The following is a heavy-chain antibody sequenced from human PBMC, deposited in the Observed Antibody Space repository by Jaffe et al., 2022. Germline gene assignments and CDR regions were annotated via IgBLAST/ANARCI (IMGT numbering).Heavy chain of an antibody. V-gene: IGHV3-30*02. J-gene: IGHJ6*03. Sequence: QVQLVESGGGVVQPGGSLRLSCAASGFTFSSYGMHWVRQAPGKGLEWVAFIRYDGSNKYYADSVKGRFTISRDNSKNTLYLQMNSLRAEDTAVYYCAKRNHCSSTSCYSHYYYMDVWGKGTTVTVSS. CDR1: GFTFSSYG. D-gene: IGHD2-2*01. CDR3: AKRNHCSSTSCYSHYYYMDV. CDR2: IRYDGSNK.